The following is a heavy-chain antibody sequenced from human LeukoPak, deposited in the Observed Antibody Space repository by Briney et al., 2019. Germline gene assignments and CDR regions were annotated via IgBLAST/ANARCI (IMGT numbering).Heavy chain of an antibody. J-gene: IGHJ4*02. CDR2: IYYSVNT. D-gene: IGHD5-12*01. Sequence: SETLSPTCTVSGGSISSSSFYWGWIRQPPGRGLEWIGSIYYSVNTSYNPSLKSRVTISVDTSKNQFSLKLSSVTAADTAVYYCARLPTITFFDYWGQGTPVTVSS. CDR1: GGSISSSSFY. CDR3: ARLPTITFFDY. V-gene: IGHV4-39*01.